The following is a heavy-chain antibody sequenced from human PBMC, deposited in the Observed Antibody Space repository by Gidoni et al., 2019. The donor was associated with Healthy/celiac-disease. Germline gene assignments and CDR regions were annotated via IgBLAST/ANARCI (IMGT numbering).Heavy chain of an antibody. J-gene: IGHJ3*02. V-gene: IGHV4-59*01. CDR1: GGSSSSYY. CDR2: IYYSGST. D-gene: IGHD6-19*01. Sequence: QVQLQESGPGLVKPSETLSLTGTAAGGSSSSYYWSWIRQPPGKGLEWIGDIYYSGSTNSNPSLKSRVPISVDTSKNQFSLKLSSVTAADTAVYYCAKVSGWYHKNAFDIWGQGTMVTVSS. CDR3: AKVSGWYHKNAFDI.